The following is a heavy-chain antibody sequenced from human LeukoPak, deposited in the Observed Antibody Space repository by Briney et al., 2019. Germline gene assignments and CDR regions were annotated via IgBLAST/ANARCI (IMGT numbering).Heavy chain of an antibody. J-gene: IGHJ6*02. D-gene: IGHD3-10*01. CDR2: FDPEDGET. CDR3: ATDQRGAGLGFRYGSGSYNGMDV. CDR1: GYTLTELS. V-gene: IGHV1-24*01. Sequence: GASVKVSCKVSGYTLTELSMHWVRQAPGKGLQWMGGFDPEDGETLYARKIQGRVTMTEDTSTNTAYMELSSLRSEDTAVYYCATDQRGAGLGFRYGSGSYNGMDVWGQGTTVTVSS.